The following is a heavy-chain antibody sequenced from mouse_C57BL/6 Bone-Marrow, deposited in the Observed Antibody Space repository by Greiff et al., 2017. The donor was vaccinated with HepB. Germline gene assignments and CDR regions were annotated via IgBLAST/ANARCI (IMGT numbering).Heavy chain of an antibody. CDR3: AREAYYSNYFAY. V-gene: IGHV7-1*01. Sequence: EVKVVESGGGLVQSGRSLRLSCATSGFTFSDFYMEWVRQAPGKGLEWIAASRNKANDYTTEYSASVKGRFIVSRDTSQSILYLQMNALRAEDTAIYYCAREAYYSNYFAYWGQGTLVTVSA. D-gene: IGHD2-5*01. CDR1: GFTFSDFY. CDR2: SRNKANDYTT. J-gene: IGHJ3*01.